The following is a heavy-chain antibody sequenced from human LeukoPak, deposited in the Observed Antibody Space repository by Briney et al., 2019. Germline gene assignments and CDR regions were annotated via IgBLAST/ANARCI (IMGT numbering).Heavy chain of an antibody. CDR1: GFSFSSYA. CDR2: ISYDYSDK. V-gene: IGHV3-30*04. Sequence: QTGGSLRLYCASSGFSFSSYALHWVPQAPGKGLEWVAVISYDYSDKYYEDSVEGRFTISRDISRNTLFLQMNSLRTEDTAVYYCGRALGGGTFFLVEHWGEGTLVTVSP. D-gene: IGHD3-9*01. J-gene: IGHJ4*02. CDR3: GRALGGGTFFLVEH.